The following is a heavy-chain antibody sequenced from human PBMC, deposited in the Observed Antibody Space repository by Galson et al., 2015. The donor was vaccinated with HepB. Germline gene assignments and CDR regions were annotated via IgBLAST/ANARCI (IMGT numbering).Heavy chain of an antibody. CDR2: ISKSDKFI. CDR3: ARDAYSSGWYPGFDP. Sequence: SLRLSCAASGFTFSSYTMNWVRQAPGKGLEWVSSISKSDKFIYYADSVRGRATISRDNARNSLFLQLNSLRAEDTALYYCARDAYSSGWYPGFDPWGQGILVTVSS. D-gene: IGHD6-19*01. V-gene: IGHV3-21*01. J-gene: IGHJ5*02. CDR1: GFTFSSYT.